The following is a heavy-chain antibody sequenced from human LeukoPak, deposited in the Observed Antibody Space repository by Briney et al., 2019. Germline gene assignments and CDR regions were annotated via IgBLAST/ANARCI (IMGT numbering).Heavy chain of an antibody. D-gene: IGHD5-12*01. CDR1: GFTFSSYG. CDR2: ISGSGGST. V-gene: IGHV3-23*01. CDR3: AKGKWGVATSGFDY. J-gene: IGHJ4*02. Sequence: GGTLRLSCVASGFTFSSYGMSWVRQAPGKGLEWVSAISGSGGSTYYADSVKGRFTISRDNSKNTLYLQMNSLRAEDTAVYYCAKGKWGVATSGFDYWGQGTLVTVSS.